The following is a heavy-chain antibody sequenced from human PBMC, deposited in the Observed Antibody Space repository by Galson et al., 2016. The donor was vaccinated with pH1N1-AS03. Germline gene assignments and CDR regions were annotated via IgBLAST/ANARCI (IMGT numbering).Heavy chain of an antibody. D-gene: IGHD1-26*01. CDR2: VDPRDSDI. CDR1: GYSFTNYW. Sequence: QSGAEVKKPGEFLKISCKASGYSFTNYWIGWVRQMPGKGLEWMGMVDPRDSDIRYSPSFQDQVTISVDKSISTAYLQWSSLKASDTAMYYCARRVSYTGSYPLDYWGQGTLVTVSS. CDR3: ARRVSYTGSYPLDY. V-gene: IGHV5-51*01. J-gene: IGHJ4*02.